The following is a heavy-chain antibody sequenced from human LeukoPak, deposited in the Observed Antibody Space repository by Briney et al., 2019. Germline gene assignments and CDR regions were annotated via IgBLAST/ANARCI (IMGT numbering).Heavy chain of an antibody. CDR1: GFTFSSYG. V-gene: IGHV3-33*01. CDR3: AREYADTAMAFDY. J-gene: IGHJ4*02. CDR2: IWYDGSNK. D-gene: IGHD5-18*01. Sequence: GRSLRLSCAASGFTFSSYGMHWVRQAPGKGLEWVAVIWYDGSNKYYADSVKGRFTISRDNSKNTLYLQMNSLRAEDTAVYYCAREYADTAMAFDYWGQGTLVTVSS.